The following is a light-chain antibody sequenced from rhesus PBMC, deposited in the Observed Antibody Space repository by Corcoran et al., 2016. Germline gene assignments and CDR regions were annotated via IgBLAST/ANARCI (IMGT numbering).Light chain of an antibody. J-gene: IGKJ2*01. CDR3: LHYSSGPYS. Sequence: DIQMTQSPSSLSASVGDTVTITCRASQSISSWLDWSQQKPGKAPKILIFKASSLQRGVPSRFRGSGSGTDFTLTISSLQPEDFATYYCLHYSSGPYSFGQGTQLEIK. CDR2: KAS. CDR1: QSISSW. V-gene: IGKV1-22*01.